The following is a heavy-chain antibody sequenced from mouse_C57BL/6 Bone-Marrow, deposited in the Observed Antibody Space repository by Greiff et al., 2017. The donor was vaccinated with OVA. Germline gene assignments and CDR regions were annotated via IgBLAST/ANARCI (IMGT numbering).Heavy chain of an antibody. V-gene: IGHV1-82*01. J-gene: IGHJ2*01. CDR3: ARRRYFDY. CDR1: VYAFSSSW. Sequence: VQLQQSGPELVKPGASVKISCKASVYAFSSSWMNWVKQRPGKGLEWIGRIYPGDGDPNYNGKFKGKATLTADKSSSTAYMQLSSLTSEDSAVYFCARRRYFDYWGQGTTLTVSS. CDR2: IYPGDGDP.